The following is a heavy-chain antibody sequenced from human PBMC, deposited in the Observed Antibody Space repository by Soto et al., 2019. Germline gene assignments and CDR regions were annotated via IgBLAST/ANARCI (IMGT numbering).Heavy chain of an antibody. CDR1: GYTFTSSY. V-gene: IGHV1-46*01. CDR3: ARVCSSTSCYEGVDY. Sequence: ASVKVSCKASGYTFTSSYMHWVRQAPGQGLEWMGIINPSGGSTSYAQKFQGRVTMTRDTSTSTVYMELSSLRSEDTAVYYCARVCSSTSCYEGVDYWGQGTLVTVSS. CDR2: INPSGGST. J-gene: IGHJ4*02. D-gene: IGHD2-2*01.